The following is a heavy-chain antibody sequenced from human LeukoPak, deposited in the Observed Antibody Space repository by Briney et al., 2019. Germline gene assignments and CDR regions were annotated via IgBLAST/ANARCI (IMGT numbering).Heavy chain of an antibody. CDR3: ALTGTGVRQLDY. V-gene: IGHV1-2*06. D-gene: IGHD3-10*01. CDR1: GYTFTGYY. J-gene: IGHJ4*02. Sequence: ASVKVSCKASGYTFTGYYMHWVRQAPGQGLEWMGRINPNSGGTNYAQKFQGRVTMTRDTSISTACMELSRLRSDDTAVYYCALTGTGVRQLDYWGQGTLVTVSS. CDR2: INPNSGGT.